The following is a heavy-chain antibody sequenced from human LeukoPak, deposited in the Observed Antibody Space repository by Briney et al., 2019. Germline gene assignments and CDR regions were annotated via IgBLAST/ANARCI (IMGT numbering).Heavy chain of an antibody. D-gene: IGHD5-24*01. CDR3: ASGIEMGDGYNYDYYMDV. Sequence: SQTLSLTCAISGDSVSSNSAAWNWIRQSPSRGLEWLGRTYYRSKWYNDYAVSVKSRITINPDTSKNQFSLQLNSVTPEDTAVYYCASGIEMGDGYNYDYYMDVWGKGATVTVSS. J-gene: IGHJ6*03. V-gene: IGHV6-1*01. CDR2: TYYRSKWYN. CDR1: GDSVSSNSAA.